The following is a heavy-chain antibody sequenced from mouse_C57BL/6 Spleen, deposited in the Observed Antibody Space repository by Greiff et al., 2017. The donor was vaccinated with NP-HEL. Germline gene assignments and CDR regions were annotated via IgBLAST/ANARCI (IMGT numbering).Heavy chain of an antibody. Sequence: VQLVESGGGLVKPGGSLKLSCAASGFTFSDYGMHWVRQAPEKGLEWVAYISSGSSTIYYADTVKGRFTISRDNAKNTLFLQMTSLRSDDTAMYYCARDYGSKGTWFAYWGQGTLVTVSA. CDR3: ARDYGSKGTWFAY. J-gene: IGHJ3*01. CDR1: GFTFSDYG. V-gene: IGHV5-17*01. D-gene: IGHD1-1*01. CDR2: ISSGSSTI.